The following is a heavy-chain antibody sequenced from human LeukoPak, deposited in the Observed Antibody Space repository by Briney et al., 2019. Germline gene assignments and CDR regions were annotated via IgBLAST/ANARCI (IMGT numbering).Heavy chain of an antibody. J-gene: IGHJ4*02. Sequence: PSETLSLTCTVSGGSISSYYWSWIRQPPGKGLEWIGYIYYSGSTNYNPSLKSRVTISVDTSKNQFSLKLSSVTAADTAVYYCARYSSGYYYGIDYWGQGTLVTVSS. V-gene: IGHV4-59*08. CDR3: ARYSSGYYYGIDY. D-gene: IGHD3-22*01. CDR1: GGSISSYY. CDR2: IYYSGST.